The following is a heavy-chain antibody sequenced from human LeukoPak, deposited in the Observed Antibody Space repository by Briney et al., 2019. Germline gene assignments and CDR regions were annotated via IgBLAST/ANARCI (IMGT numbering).Heavy chain of an antibody. CDR1: GFAFRNYA. D-gene: IGHD4-17*01. Sequence: PGGSLRLSCAPSGFAFRNYAVVWVRQAPGKGLKWVSAITGSGSTTYYADSVRGRFTIYTENSKNTLYLQMNSPRGEDTAVYYCGKDPNGDYVGAFDFQWGGQGTLVTVFS. J-gene: IGHJ1*01. CDR2: ITGSGSTT. CDR3: GKDPNGDYVGAFDFQW. V-gene: IGHV3-23*01.